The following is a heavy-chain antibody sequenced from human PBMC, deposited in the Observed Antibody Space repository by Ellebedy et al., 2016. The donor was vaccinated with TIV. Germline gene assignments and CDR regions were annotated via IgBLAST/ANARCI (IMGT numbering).Heavy chain of an antibody. D-gene: IGHD1-1*01. J-gene: IGHJ4*02. CDR1: GHTFTSDG. CDR3: ARGITGPVDLGY. V-gene: IGHV1-18*04. Sequence: AASVKVSCKASGHTFTSDGFGWVRQAPGQGLEWMGWINTYNGNTNYAKRFRGSVTMTTDTATNTAYLDLRSLRPDDTAVYYCARGITGPVDLGYWGQGTLVTVSS. CDR2: INTYNGNT.